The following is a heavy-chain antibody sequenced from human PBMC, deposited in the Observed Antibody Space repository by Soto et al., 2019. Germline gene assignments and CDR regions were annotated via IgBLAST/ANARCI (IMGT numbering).Heavy chain of an antibody. CDR1: GGSISSYY. Sequence: SETLSLTCTVSGGSISSYYWSWIRQPPGKGLEWIGYIYYSGSTNYNPSLKSRVTISVDTSKNQFSLKLSSVTAADTAVYYCARGLGYSSGWYWFDPWGQGTLVTVSS. J-gene: IGHJ5*02. CDR3: ARGLGYSSGWYWFDP. CDR2: IYYSGST. V-gene: IGHV4-59*01. D-gene: IGHD6-19*01.